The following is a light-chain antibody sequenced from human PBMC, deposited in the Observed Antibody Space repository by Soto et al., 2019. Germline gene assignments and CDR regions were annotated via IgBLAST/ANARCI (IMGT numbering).Light chain of an antibody. J-gene: IGKJ1*01. CDR2: GAS. CDR3: PQDINYQWT. Sequence: AIQMTQSPSSLSSSVGDRVTISCRASQGIGNALGWYQQKPGKPSKVLIYGASNLQSGVPPRFSGSGSGKELTLSISSLQPEDSATYYCPQDINYQWTVGQGTKVDIK. CDR1: QGIGNA. V-gene: IGKV1-6*01.